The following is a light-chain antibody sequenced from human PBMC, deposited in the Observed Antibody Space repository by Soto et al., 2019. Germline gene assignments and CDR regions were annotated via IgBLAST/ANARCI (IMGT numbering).Light chain of an antibody. CDR3: ASLRSGTILV. Sequence: QPVLTQPASVTGSPGQSVTISCTGPRSDIGDSNFISWYQHFPGKAPRLLIYEVNNRPSGVSKRFSGSKAGNTASLTISGLLDDDEADYFCASLRSGTILVFGSGTKVTVL. J-gene: IGLJ1*01. CDR1: RSDIGDSNF. V-gene: IGLV2-14*01. CDR2: EVN.